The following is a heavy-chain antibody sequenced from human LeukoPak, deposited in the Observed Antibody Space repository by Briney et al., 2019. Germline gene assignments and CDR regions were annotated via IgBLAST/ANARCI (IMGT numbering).Heavy chain of an antibody. J-gene: IGHJ4*02. CDR1: GYTFTDYW. V-gene: IGHV5-51*01. CDR2: IYPGDSDT. Sequence: GESLKISCKASGYTFTDYWIGWVRQIPGKGLEWMGIIYPGDSDTRYSPSFQGQVTISADKSINTAYLQWSSLKASDTAMYYCTGHAGYSSGWYGVYWGQGTLVTVSS. CDR3: TGHAGYSSGWYGVY. D-gene: IGHD6-19*01.